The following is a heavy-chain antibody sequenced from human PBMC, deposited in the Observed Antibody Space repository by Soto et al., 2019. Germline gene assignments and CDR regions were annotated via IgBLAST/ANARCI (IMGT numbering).Heavy chain of an antibody. CDR2: INPSGGST. CDR1: GYTFTSYY. D-gene: IGHD2-15*01. J-gene: IGHJ5*02. Sequence: ASVKVSCKASGYTFTSYYMHWVRQAPGQGLEWMGIINPSGGSTSYAQKFQGRVTMTRDTSTSTVYMELSSLRSGDTAVYYCARARYCSGGSCYPDQLYNWFDPWGQGTLVTVSS. V-gene: IGHV1-46*03. CDR3: ARARYCSGGSCYPDQLYNWFDP.